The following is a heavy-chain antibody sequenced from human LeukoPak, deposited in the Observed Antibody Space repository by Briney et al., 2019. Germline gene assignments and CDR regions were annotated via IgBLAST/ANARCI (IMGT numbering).Heavy chain of an antibody. CDR1: GFTFNDYY. J-gene: IGHJ4*02. V-gene: IGHV3-11*01. Sequence: GGSLRLSCAASGFTFNDYYMNWLRQAPGKGLEWVSSISGGSRTINYADSVKGRFTTSRDNAKNSLYLQVNSLRAEDTAVYYCARAGQSDYWGQGTLVTVSS. CDR2: ISGGSRTI. CDR3: ARAGQSDY.